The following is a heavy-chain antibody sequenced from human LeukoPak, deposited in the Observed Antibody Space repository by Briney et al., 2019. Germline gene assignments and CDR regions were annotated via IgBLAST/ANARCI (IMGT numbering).Heavy chain of an antibody. D-gene: IGHD2-15*01. CDR1: GYSFTTKW. CDR3: ARRYCSGDRCYLDY. J-gene: IGHJ4*02. CDR2: IFPGDSDT. Sequence: GESLKISCKGSGYSFTTKWIVWVRQLPGKSLDWMGIIFPGDSDTRYSPSFQGQVTISADKSRNTAYLQWNSLRASDTAMYYCARRYCSGDRCYLDYWGQGTLVTVFS. V-gene: IGHV5-51*01.